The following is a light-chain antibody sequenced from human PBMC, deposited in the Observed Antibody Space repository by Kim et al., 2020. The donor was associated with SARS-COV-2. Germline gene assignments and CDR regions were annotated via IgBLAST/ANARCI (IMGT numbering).Light chain of an antibody. CDR3: QQYGGSAT. V-gene: IGKV3-20*01. Sequence: EIVLTQSPGTLSLSPGDRATLSCRASQTINDIYLAWYQHKPGQAPRLLIYGVSMRATGVPDRFSGSGSGTDFTLSISRLEPEDFAVYYCQQYGGSATFGQGTKLEIK. CDR1: QTINDIY. CDR2: GVS. J-gene: IGKJ2*01.